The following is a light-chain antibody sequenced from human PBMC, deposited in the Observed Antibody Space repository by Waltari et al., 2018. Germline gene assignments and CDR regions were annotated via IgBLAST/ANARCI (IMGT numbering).Light chain of an antibody. CDR3: SSYAGNCNLVV. CDR1: SSDVGRYNL. Sequence: QCALTQPASVSGSPGQSITISCTGTSSDVGRYNLVSWYQPHPGKAPKLMIDEASKRPSGVSNRFSGSKSGNTASLTISGLQAEDEADYYCSSYAGNCNLVVFGGGTKLTVL. V-gene: IGLV2-23*01. CDR2: EAS. J-gene: IGLJ2*01.